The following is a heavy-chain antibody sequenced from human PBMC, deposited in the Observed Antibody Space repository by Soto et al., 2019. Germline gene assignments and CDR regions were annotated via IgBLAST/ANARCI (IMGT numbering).Heavy chain of an antibody. D-gene: IGHD2-2*01. CDR1: GGTFSSYA. V-gene: IGHV1-69*13. CDR2: IIPIFGTA. J-gene: IGHJ6*02. Sequence: GASVKVSCKASGGTFSSYAISWVRQAPGQGLEWMGGIIPIFGTANYAQKFQGRVTITADESTSTAYMELSSLRSEDTAVYYCARERIVVPAAQIYYYYGMDVWGQGTTVTVSS. CDR3: ARERIVVPAAQIYYYYGMDV.